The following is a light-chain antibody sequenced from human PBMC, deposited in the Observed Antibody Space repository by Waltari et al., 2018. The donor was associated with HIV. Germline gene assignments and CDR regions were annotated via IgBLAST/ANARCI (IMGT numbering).Light chain of an antibody. CDR3: CSFVGSYSYV. CDR1: SGALDGSSF. V-gene: IGLV2-11*01. CDR2: DVT. Sequence: QSALTQPRSVSGSPGQSVTLSCTGSSGALDGSSFVSWYQHHPGEAPKVVIYDVTKRPSGFPDRFSGSRSGNTASLTISGLQAEDEADYFCCSFVGSYSYVFGTGTKVTVL. J-gene: IGLJ1*01.